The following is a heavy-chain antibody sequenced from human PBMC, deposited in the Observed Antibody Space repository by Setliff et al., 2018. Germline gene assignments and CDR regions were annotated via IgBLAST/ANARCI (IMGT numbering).Heavy chain of an antibody. J-gene: IGHJ6*03. D-gene: IGHD1-1*01. CDR2: INSDESRT. Sequence: GGSLRLSCVASGFTFSTYWMSWVRQGPGKGLVWVSRINSDESRTNYADSVKGRFIISRDNAKNTVYLRMNSLRVEDTAVYYCARDTQGDGNYLMDVWGKGTTVTVSS. CDR1: GFTFSTYW. V-gene: IGHV3-74*01. CDR3: ARDTQGDGNYLMDV.